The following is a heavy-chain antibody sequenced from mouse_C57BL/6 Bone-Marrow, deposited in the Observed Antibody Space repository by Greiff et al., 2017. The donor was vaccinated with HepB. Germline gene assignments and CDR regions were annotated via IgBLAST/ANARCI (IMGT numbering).Heavy chain of an antibody. J-gene: IGHJ3*01. CDR3: ARDEAY. CDR2: ISDGGSYT. Sequence: EVKLMESGGGLVKPGGSLKLSCAASGFTFSSYAMSWVRQTPEKRLEWVATISDGGSYTYYPDNVKGRFTISRDNAKNNLYLQMSHLKSEDTAMYYCARDEAYWGQGTLVTVSA. CDR1: GFTFSSYA. V-gene: IGHV5-4*01.